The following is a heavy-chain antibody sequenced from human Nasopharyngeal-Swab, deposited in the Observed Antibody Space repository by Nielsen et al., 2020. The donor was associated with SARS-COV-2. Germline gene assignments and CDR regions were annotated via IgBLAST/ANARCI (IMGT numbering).Heavy chain of an antibody. CDR3: AREQLAALGPFSMDV. J-gene: IGHJ6*02. D-gene: IGHD6-13*01. CDR2: IDISSSYT. Sequence: GSLRLSCAASGFTFSDYYMSWIRQAPGKGLEWVSYIDISSSYTNYADSAKGRFTISRDNAKNLLFLQMNSLRAEDTAVYYCAREQLAALGPFSMDVWGQGTTVTVSS. CDR1: GFTFSDYY. V-gene: IGHV3-11*05.